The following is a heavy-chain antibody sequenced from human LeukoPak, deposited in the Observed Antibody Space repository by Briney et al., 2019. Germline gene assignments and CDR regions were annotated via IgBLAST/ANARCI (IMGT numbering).Heavy chain of an antibody. V-gene: IGHV4-59*08. Sequence: SETLSLTCTVSGGSISSYYWSWIRQPPGKGLEWIGYIYYSGSTNYNPSLKSRVTISVDTSKNQFSLKLSSVTAADTAVYYCASQYYGSGSYYRDYWGQGTLVTVSS. CDR1: GGSISSYY. CDR3: ASQYYGSGSYYRDY. D-gene: IGHD3-10*01. J-gene: IGHJ4*02. CDR2: IYYSGST.